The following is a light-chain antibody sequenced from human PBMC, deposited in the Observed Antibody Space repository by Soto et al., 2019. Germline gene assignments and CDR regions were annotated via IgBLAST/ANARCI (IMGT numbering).Light chain of an antibody. CDR3: QQYYSTPLT. J-gene: IGKJ4*01. CDR2: WAS. V-gene: IGKV4-1*01. Sequence: DLVMTQSPDSLAVSLGDRATINCKSSQSLLDSSNNKNYLAWYQQKPGQPPKLLIYWASTRESGVPDRFSGSGSGTDFTLTISSLQAEDVAVYYCQQYYSTPLTFGGGTKVDIK. CDR1: QSLLDSSNNKNY.